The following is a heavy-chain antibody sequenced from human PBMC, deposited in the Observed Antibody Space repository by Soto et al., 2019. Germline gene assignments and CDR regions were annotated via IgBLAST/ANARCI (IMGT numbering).Heavy chain of an antibody. CDR3: ARGRTTVTTGASYYFDY. V-gene: IGHV4-34*01. CDR1: GGSFSGYY. Sequence: SETLSLTCAVYGGSFSGYYWSWIHQPPGKGLEWIGEINHSGSTNYNPSLKSRVTISVDTSKNQFSLKLSSVTAADTAVYYCARGRTTVTTGASYYFDYWGQGTLVTVS. CDR2: INHSGST. J-gene: IGHJ4*02. D-gene: IGHD4-17*01.